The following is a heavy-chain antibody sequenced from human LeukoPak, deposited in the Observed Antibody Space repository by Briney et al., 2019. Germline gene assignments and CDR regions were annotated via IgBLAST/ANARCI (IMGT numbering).Heavy chain of an antibody. CDR3: ATPLDYYDSSGYHQGGD. J-gene: IGHJ4*02. Sequence: GGSLRLSCAASGFTFSSCWMTWVRQAPGKGLEWVANIKEDGSKKNYVDSVKGRFAIFRDNAKNSLYLQMNSLRAEDTAVYYCATPLDYYDSSGYHQGGDWGQGTLVTVSS. CDR2: IKEDGSKK. V-gene: IGHV3-7*03. D-gene: IGHD3-22*01. CDR1: GFTFSSCW.